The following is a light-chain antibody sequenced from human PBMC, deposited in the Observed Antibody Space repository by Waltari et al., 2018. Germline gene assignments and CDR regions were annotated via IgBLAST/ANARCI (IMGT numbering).Light chain of an antibody. CDR1: QSISSW. Sequence: DIQMTQSPSPLSASVGDRVYITCRASQSISSWLAWYQPKPGKAPNLLIYKASSLQSGVPSRFSGYGSGTEFTLIINSLQPDDFATYYCQQYLTYPVTFGGGTKVEIQ. CDR2: KAS. J-gene: IGKJ4*01. CDR3: QQYLTYPVT. V-gene: IGKV1-5*03.